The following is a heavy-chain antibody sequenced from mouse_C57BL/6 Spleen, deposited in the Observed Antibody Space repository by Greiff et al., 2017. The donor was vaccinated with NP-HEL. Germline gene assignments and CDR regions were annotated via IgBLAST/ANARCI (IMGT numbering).Heavy chain of an antibody. CDR3: ARRGFITTVADWYFDV. D-gene: IGHD1-1*01. J-gene: IGHJ1*03. V-gene: IGHV1-72*01. CDR2: IDPNSGGT. Sequence: QVQLQQPGAELVKPGASVKLSCKASGYTFTSYWMHWVKQRPGRGLEWIGRIDPNSGGTKYNEKFKSKATLTVDKPSSTAYMQLSSLTSEDSAVYYCARRGFITTVADWYFDVWGTGTTVTVSS. CDR1: GYTFTSYW.